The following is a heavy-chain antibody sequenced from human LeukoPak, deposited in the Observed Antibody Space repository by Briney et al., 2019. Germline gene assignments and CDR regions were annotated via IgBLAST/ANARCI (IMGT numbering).Heavy chain of an antibody. V-gene: IGHV1-2*02. Sequence: ASVKVSCKASGYTFTGYYMHWVRQAPGQGLEWMGWINPNSGGTNYAQKFQGRVTMTRDTSISTAYMERSRLRSDDTAVYYRARLGGSVEAATGAFDYWGQGTLVTVSS. CDR1: GYTFTGYY. D-gene: IGHD2-15*01. J-gene: IGHJ4*02. CDR3: ARLGGSVEAATGAFDY. CDR2: INPNSGGT.